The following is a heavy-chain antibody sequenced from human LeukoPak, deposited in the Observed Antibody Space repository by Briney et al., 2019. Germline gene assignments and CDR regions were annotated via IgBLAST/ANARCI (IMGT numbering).Heavy chain of an antibody. Sequence: GGSLRLSCAASGFSVTNYGMSWVRQAPGKGLEWVSAIRRTGGSTYYADSVKGRFTISRDNSKNTLYLQMNSLRAEDTAVYYCANTVYYETSALAYGGQGTLVTVSS. V-gene: IGHV3-23*01. CDR1: GFSVTNYG. D-gene: IGHD3-22*01. CDR3: ANTVYYETSALAY. CDR2: IRRTGGST. J-gene: IGHJ4*02.